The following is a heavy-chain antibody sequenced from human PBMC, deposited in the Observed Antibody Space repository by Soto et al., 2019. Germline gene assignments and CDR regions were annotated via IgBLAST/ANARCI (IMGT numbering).Heavy chain of an antibody. CDR2: ISSSESTI. V-gene: IGHV3-48*02. Sequence: EVQLVESGGGLVQPGGSLRLSCAASKFTFSNYNMNWVRQAPGKGLEWVSYISSSESTIYYADSVKDRFVIYRDNAANSWYLQMNSLRDEDTDVYYCARGDGSGWDFDYWGQGTLVTVSS. CDR1: KFTFSNYN. CDR3: ARGDGSGWDFDY. D-gene: IGHD6-19*01. J-gene: IGHJ4*02.